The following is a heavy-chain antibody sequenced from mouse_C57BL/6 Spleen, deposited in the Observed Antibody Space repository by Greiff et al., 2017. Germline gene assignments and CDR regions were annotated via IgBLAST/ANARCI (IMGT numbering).Heavy chain of an antibody. J-gene: IGHJ2*01. V-gene: IGHV1-52*01. CDR3: ARTITTVVAHFDY. Sequence: VQLQQPGAELVRPGSSVKLSCKASGYTFTSYWMHWVKPRPIQGLEWIGNIDPSDSEPHYNQKFKDKATLTVDKSSSTAYMQLSSLTSEDSAVYYCARTITTVVAHFDYWGQGTTLTVSS. CDR2: IDPSDSEP. CDR1: GYTFTSYW. D-gene: IGHD1-1*01.